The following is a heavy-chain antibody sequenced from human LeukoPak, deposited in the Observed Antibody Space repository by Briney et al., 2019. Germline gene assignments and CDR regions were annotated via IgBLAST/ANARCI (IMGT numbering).Heavy chain of an antibody. Sequence: GGSLRLSCAASGFTFSSYSMNWVRQAPGKGLEWVSSISSSSSYIYYADSVKGRFTISRDNAKNSLYLQMNSLRAEDTAVYYCARTPGDFWSGYYTGGIPGRYFDYWGQGTLVTVSS. CDR1: GFTFSSYS. V-gene: IGHV3-21*01. D-gene: IGHD3-3*01. CDR3: ARTPGDFWSGYYTGGIPGRYFDY. CDR2: ISSSSSYI. J-gene: IGHJ4*02.